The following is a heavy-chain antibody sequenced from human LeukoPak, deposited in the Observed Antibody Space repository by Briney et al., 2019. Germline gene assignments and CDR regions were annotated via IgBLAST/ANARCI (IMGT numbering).Heavy chain of an antibody. CDR1: GYPFSSYD. Sequence: ASVKVSCKASGYPFSSYDVNWVRQAAGQGLEWIGWMRPNNGNTGYAQKFQDRVTMTRDTSINTAYMELRSLTSEDTAVYYCARGPPESTSSDSWGHGTLVTISS. CDR2: MRPNNGNT. J-gene: IGHJ5*01. D-gene: IGHD2-2*01. CDR3: ARGPPESTSSDS. V-gene: IGHV1-8*01.